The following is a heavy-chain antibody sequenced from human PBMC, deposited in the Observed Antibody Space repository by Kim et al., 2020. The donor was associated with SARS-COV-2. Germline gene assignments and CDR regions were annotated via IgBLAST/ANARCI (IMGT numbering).Heavy chain of an antibody. V-gene: IGHV1-2*06. CDR3: ARARNYYGSEGMDV. CDR1: GYTFTGYY. Sequence: ASVKVSCKASGYTFTGYYMHWVRQAPGQGLEWMGRINPNSGGTNYAQKFQGRVTMTRDTSISTAYMELSRLRSDDTAVYYCARARNYYGSEGMDVWGQGTTVTVSS. D-gene: IGHD3-10*01. CDR2: INPNSGGT. J-gene: IGHJ6*02.